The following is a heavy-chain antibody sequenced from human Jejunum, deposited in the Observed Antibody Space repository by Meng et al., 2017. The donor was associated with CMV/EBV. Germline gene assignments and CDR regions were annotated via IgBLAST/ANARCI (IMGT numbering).Heavy chain of an antibody. CDR3: ARDMHREVVIQDY. CDR1: GDSFNSPDYY. CDR2: IYYSGAT. V-gene: IGHV4-30-4*01. D-gene: IGHD3-10*01. J-gene: IGHJ4*02. Sequence: QGQLQSSGPGLVKPSQTLSLTCTVSGDSFNSPDYYWSWIRQPPEKGLEWIGYIYYSGATNYNPSLKSRVTMSVDTSKNQFSLKLSSVTAADTAVYFCARDMHREVVIQDYWGQGTLVTVSS.